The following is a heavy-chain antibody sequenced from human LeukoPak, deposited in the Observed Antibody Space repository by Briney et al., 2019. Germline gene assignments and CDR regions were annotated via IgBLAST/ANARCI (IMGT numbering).Heavy chain of an antibody. CDR2: ISYDGSNK. CDR1: GFTFSSYA. V-gene: IGHV3-30-3*02. Sequence: GGSLRLSCAASGFTFSSYAMHWVRQAPGKGLEWVAVISYDGSNKYYADSVKGRFTISGDNSKNTLYLQMNSLRAEDTAVYYCAKSIAAAGTFPPDYWGQGTLVTVSS. CDR3: AKSIAAAGTFPPDY. J-gene: IGHJ4*02. D-gene: IGHD6-13*01.